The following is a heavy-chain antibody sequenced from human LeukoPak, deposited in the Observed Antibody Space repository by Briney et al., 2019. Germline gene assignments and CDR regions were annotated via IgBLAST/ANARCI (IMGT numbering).Heavy chain of an antibody. CDR3: ARGATHFDY. J-gene: IGHJ4*02. CDR1: GCSISSYY. Sequence: PSETLSLTCTVSGCSISSYYWSWLRQPPGKGLEWIGYIYYSGSTNYNPSLKSRVTISVDTSKNQFSLKLSSVTAADTAVYYCARGATHFDYWGQGTLVTVSS. D-gene: IGHD5-12*01. CDR2: IYYSGST. V-gene: IGHV4-59*01.